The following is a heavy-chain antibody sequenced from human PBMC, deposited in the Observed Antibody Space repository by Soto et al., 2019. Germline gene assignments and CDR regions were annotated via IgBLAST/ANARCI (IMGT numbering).Heavy chain of an antibody. CDR1: GISLSSSGVG. Sequence: QITLKESGPTLVKPTQSLTLTCTFSGISLSSSGVGVGWIRQPPGKALEWLALIYWDDDKRSSPSLKNRLTNTQSTSKNQVFLKMTNMDPVDTARYYCAPRISTSSDWFDPWGQGLLVTVSS. CDR2: IYWDDDK. D-gene: IGHD6-6*01. CDR3: APRISTSSDWFDP. J-gene: IGHJ5*02. V-gene: IGHV2-5*02.